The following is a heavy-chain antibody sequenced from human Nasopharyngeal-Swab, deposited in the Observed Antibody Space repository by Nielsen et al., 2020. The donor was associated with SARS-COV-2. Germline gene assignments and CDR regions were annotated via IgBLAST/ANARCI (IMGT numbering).Heavy chain of an antibody. CDR3: ARHLRPRGYYFDS. V-gene: IGHV3-11*06. D-gene: IGHD5/OR15-5a*01. CDR2: ISSSSSYT. Sequence: GESLKISCAASGFTFSDYYMSWIRQAPGKGLEWVSYISSSSSYTNYADSVKGRFTISRDNAKNSLYLQMNSLRAEDTAVYYCARHLRPRGYYFDSWGQGTLVTVSS. J-gene: IGHJ4*02. CDR1: GFTFSDYY.